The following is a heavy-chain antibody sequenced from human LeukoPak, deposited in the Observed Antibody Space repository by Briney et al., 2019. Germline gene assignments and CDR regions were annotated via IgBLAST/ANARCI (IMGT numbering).Heavy chain of an antibody. CDR1: GGSISSGGYY. D-gene: IGHD6-6*01. V-gene: IGHV4-31*03. CDR3: ARGRLAARQYYFDY. J-gene: IGHJ4*02. CDR2: IYYSGST. Sequence: PSETLSLTCTVSGGSISSGGYYWSWIRQHPGKGLEWIGYIYYSGSTYYNPSLKSRVTISVDTSKNQFSLKLGSVTAADTAVYYCARGRLAARQYYFDYWGQGTLVTVSS.